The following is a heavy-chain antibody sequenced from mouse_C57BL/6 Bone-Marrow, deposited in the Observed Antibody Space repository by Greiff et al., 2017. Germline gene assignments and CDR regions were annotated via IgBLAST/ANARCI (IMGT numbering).Heavy chain of an antibody. V-gene: IGHV1-64*01. Sequence: QVQLQQPGAELVKPGASVKLSCKASGYTFTSYWMHWVKQRPGQGLEWIGMIHPNSGSTNYNEKFKSKATLTVDKSSSTAYMQRSSLTSEDSAVYYCARKGGSSHHWYFDVWGTGTTVTVSS. CDR1: GYTFTSYW. J-gene: IGHJ1*03. CDR3: ARKGGSSHHWYFDV. CDR2: IHPNSGST. D-gene: IGHD1-1*01.